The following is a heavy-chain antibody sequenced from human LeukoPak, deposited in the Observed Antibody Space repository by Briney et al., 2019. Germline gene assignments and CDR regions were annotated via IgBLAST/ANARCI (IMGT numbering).Heavy chain of an antibody. Sequence: GGSLRLSCAASGFTFSSYSMNWVRQAPGKGLEWVSSISGSGGNTYYADSVKGRFIISSDLSKNTLYLHMNSLRAEDTAVYYCARGTSGRYYQFDYWGQGTLVTVSS. CDR3: ARGTSGRYYQFDY. CDR2: ISGSGGNT. CDR1: GFTFSSYS. J-gene: IGHJ4*02. D-gene: IGHD1-26*01. V-gene: IGHV3-23*01.